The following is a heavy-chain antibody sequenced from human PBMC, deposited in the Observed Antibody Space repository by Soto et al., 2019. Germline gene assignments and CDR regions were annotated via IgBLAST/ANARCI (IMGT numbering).Heavy chain of an antibody. CDR2: ISSSSSYI. J-gene: IGHJ6*02. D-gene: IGHD4-17*01. CDR1: GFTFSSYS. Sequence: EVQLVESGGGQVKPGGSLRLSCAASGFTFSSYSMNWVRQAPGKGLEWVSSISSSSSYIYYADPVKGRFTISRDNAKNSRYLQMTSLSEEDTAVYYCARDMEMTTVVTRGYYYYYGMDVWGQGTTVTVSS. V-gene: IGHV3-21*01. CDR3: ARDMEMTTVVTRGYYYYYGMDV.